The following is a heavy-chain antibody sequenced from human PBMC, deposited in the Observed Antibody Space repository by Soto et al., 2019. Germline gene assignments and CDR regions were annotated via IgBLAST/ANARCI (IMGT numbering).Heavy chain of an antibody. Sequence: VQLVESGGALVQPGGSLRLSCAASGITVSSHYMSWVRQAPGKGLEWVSTIYSGGNTDYADSVKGRFTISRDNSKNTLSLQMNSLRAEDTAIYYCVRGASGRHWGQGTLVTVSS. V-gene: IGHV3-66*01. D-gene: IGHD6-19*01. J-gene: IGHJ4*02. CDR3: VRGASGRH. CDR1: GITVSSHY. CDR2: IYSGGNT.